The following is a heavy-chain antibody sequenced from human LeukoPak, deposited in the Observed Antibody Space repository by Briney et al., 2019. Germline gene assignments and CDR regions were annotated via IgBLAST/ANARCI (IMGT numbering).Heavy chain of an antibody. CDR1: GYSISSGYY. CDR2: IYHSGST. J-gene: IGHJ4*02. Sequence: SETLSLTCTVSGYSISSGYYWGWIRQPPGKGLEWIGSIYHSGSTYYNPSLKSRVTISVDTSKNQFSLKLSSVTAADTAVYYCAGDWVPAANGDRDYWGQGTLVTVSS. CDR3: AGDWVPAANGDRDY. V-gene: IGHV4-38-2*02. D-gene: IGHD2-2*01.